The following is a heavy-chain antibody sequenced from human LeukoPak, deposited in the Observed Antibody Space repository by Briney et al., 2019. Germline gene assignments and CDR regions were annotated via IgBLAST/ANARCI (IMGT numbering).Heavy chain of an antibody. CDR1: GFTVSSKS. CDR2: IRSDGST. CDR3: ARSIGLTGGGVDV. V-gene: IGHV3-53*01. Sequence: AGGSLRLSCVASGFTVSSKSMIWVRQAPEKGLECVLYIRSDGSTQYADSVKGRFTISRDNAKKTLYLQMNSLRAEDTAVYYCARSIGLTGGGVDVWGQGTTVTVSS. J-gene: IGHJ6*02. D-gene: IGHD3-9*01.